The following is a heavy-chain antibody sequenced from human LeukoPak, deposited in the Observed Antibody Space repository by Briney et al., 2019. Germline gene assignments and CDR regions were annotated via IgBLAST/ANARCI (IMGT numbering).Heavy chain of an antibody. D-gene: IGHD6-19*01. V-gene: IGHV4-59*12. Sequence: PSETLSLTCTVSGGSISSYYWSWIRQPPGKGLEWIGYIYYSGSTNYNPSLKSRVTISVDTSKNQFSLKLSSVTAADTAVYYCARTPIAVATRFGYYFDYWGQGTLVTVSS. CDR3: ARTPIAVATRFGYYFDY. J-gene: IGHJ4*02. CDR2: IYYSGST. CDR1: GGSISSYY.